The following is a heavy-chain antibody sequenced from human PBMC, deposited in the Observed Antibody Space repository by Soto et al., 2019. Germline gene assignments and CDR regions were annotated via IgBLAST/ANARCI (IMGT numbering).Heavy chain of an antibody. J-gene: IGHJ4*02. CDR2: IIPIFGTA. Sequence: PVKVSCKASGCTFSSYAISWVRQAPGQGLEWMGGIIPIFGTANYAQKFQGRVTITADESTSTAYMELSSLRSEDTAVYYCARNGGAAAVALPALIDYWGQGTLVTVSS. CDR3: ARNGGAAAVALPALIDY. V-gene: IGHV1-69*13. CDR1: GCTFSSYA. D-gene: IGHD6-13*01.